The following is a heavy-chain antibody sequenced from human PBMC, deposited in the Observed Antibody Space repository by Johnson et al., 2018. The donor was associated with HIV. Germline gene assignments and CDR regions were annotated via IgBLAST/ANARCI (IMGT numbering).Heavy chain of an antibody. D-gene: IGHD6-19*01. CDR3: ARASHSSGWYGRLGDAFDI. V-gene: IGHV3-66*02. Sequence: VQLVESGGGLVQPGGSLRLSCAASGFTFSNYMSWVRQAPGKGLEWVSVIYSGGSTYYPDSVKGRFTISRDNSKNTLYLQMNSLRAEDTAVYYCARASHSSGWYGRLGDAFDIWGQGTMVTVSS. CDR2: IYSGGST. CDR1: GFTFSNY. J-gene: IGHJ3*02.